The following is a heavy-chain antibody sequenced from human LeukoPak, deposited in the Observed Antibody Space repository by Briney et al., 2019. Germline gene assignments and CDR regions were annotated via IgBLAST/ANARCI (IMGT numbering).Heavy chain of an antibody. V-gene: IGHV3-23*01. CDR1: GFAFSSYG. CDR2: ISGSGISR. Sequence: GGSLRLSCAASGFAFSSYGMNWVRQAPGKGLEWVSGISGSGISRGYADSVKGRFTISRDNSKNTVLLQMDSLRAEDTAIYYCAKRSGVYSDNSGVFDYWGQGSLVTVSS. J-gene: IGHJ4*02. CDR3: AKRSGVYSDNSGVFDY. D-gene: IGHD4-11*01.